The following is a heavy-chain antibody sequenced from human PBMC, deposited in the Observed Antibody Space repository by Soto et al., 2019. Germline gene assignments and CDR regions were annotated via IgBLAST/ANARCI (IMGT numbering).Heavy chain of an antibody. D-gene: IGHD3-9*01. CDR3: ATDPYYDIFTGYNF. CDR1: GYTFTSYG. Sequence: GASVKVSCKASGYTFTSYGISWVRQAPGQGLEWMGWISAYNGNTNYAQKLQGRVTMTTDTSTSTAHMELRSLRSDDTAVYYCATDPYYDIFTGYNFWGQGPLVTVSS. CDR2: ISAYNGNT. V-gene: IGHV1-18*01. J-gene: IGHJ4*02.